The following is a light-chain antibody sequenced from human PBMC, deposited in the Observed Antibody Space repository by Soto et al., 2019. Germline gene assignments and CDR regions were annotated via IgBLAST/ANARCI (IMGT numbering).Light chain of an antibody. J-gene: IGKJ1*01. CDR1: QTVSRN. V-gene: IGKV3-15*01. CDR2: DAS. CDR3: QLCNNWPPT. Sequence: EIVMTQSPATLSVSPGERVTLSCRASQTVSRNVAWYQQKTGQAPRLLIYDASTRASGTPARFSGSGSGTEFALTISSLQSEDFAVYYCQLCNNWPPTVGQGTKVEIK.